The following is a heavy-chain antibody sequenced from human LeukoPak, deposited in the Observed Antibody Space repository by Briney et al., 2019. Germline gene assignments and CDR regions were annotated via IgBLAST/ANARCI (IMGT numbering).Heavy chain of an antibody. CDR2: ISAYNGNT. J-gene: IGHJ4*02. CDR3: ARDPPYCGGDCYHTPAY. D-gene: IGHD2-21*02. Sequence: ASVKVSCKASGYTLTSYGISWVRQAPGQGLEWMGWISAYNGNTNYAQKPHGRVTMTTDTPTGTPYMGLRSLRSDDPPVYYCARDPPYCGGDCYHTPAYWGQGTLVTVSS. CDR1: GYTLTSYG. V-gene: IGHV1-18*01.